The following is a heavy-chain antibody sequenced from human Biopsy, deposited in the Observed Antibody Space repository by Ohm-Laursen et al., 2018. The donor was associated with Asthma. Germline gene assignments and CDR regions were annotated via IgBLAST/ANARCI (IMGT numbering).Heavy chain of an antibody. CDR2: IYWDDYN. CDR1: GFSLRTPGVG. J-gene: IGHJ5*02. CDR3: ALSQDSGFDDHSPSWFDP. V-gene: IGHV2-5*02. D-gene: IGHD3-9*01. Sequence: TQTLTLTCSLSGFSLRTPGVGVGWIRQSPGKALEWLALIYWDDYNLFRPSLKRRLTITKDPSKNQGVLTMTKMDPVDSGTYYCALSQDSGFDDHSPSWFDPWGQGTLVTVSS.